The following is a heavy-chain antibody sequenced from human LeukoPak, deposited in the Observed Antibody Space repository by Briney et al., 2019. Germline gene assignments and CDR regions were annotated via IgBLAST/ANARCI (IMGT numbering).Heavy chain of an antibody. D-gene: IGHD1/OR15-1a*01. J-gene: IGHJ5*02. Sequence: GGSLRLSCAASGFTFDNYAVTWVRQAPGKGLVWVSCINGDGSSTNYADSVKGRFTISRDNAKNTLYLEMNSLRAEDTAVYYCTRDPRNKGFDPWGQGTLVTVSS. CDR1: GFTFDNYA. CDR3: TRDPRNKGFDP. CDR2: INGDGSST. V-gene: IGHV3-74*01.